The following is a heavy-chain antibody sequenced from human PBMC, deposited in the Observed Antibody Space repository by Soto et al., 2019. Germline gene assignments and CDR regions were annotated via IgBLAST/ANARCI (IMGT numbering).Heavy chain of an antibody. V-gene: IGHV3-21*01. CDR3: ARDEAGGSCTSN. Sequence: EVQLMESGGGLVKPGGSLRLSCAASGVGFSTYGMNWLRQTPGKGPEWVSSIDSSGRNVYYADSVEGRFTTSRDNAKNAQLLQKNSRRDEDTVLYFCARDEAGGSCTSNGGQGTLVTVSS. J-gene: IGHJ4*02. CDR1: GVGFSTYG. D-gene: IGHD2-2*01. CDR2: IDSSGRNV.